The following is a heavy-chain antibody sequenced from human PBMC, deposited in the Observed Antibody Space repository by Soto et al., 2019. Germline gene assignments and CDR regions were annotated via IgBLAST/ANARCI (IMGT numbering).Heavy chain of an antibody. D-gene: IGHD2-15*01. V-gene: IGHV4-59*01. CDR1: GGSISSYY. J-gene: IGHJ2*01. Sequence: SETLSLTXTVSGGSISSYYWSWIRQPPGKGLEWIGYIYYSGSTNYNPSLKSRVTISVDTSKNQFSLKLSSVTAADTAVYYCARSVVADYWYFDLWGRGTLVTVSS. CDR2: IYYSGST. CDR3: ARSVVADYWYFDL.